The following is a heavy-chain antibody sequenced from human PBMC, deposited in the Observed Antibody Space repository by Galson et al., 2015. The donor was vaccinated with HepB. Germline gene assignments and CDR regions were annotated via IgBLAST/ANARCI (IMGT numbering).Heavy chain of an antibody. Sequence: SVKVSCKASGYAFTSHYIHWVRQAPGQGLEWMGVINPSGVSTSDAQRFQDRVTMTRDTSTSTVYMELSSLRSEDTAIYYCARGSSRISPNDYWGQGTLVTVSS. CDR1: GYAFTSHY. CDR2: INPSGVST. V-gene: IGHV1-46*01. CDR3: ARGSSRISPNDY. J-gene: IGHJ4*02. D-gene: IGHD1-14*01.